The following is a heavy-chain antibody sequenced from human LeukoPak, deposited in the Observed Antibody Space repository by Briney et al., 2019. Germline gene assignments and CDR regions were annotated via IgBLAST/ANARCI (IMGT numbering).Heavy chain of an antibody. J-gene: IGHJ6*02. Sequence: GASVKVSCKASVYTFTVYYMHWVRQAPGQRPEWSGWINPNSGGTNYAQKFQGRVTMTRDTSISTAYMELSRLRSDDTAVYYCAVLGSYYYYGMDVWGQGTTVTVSS. CDR1: VYTFTVYY. CDR2: INPNSGGT. CDR3: AVLGSYYYYGMDV. D-gene: IGHD1-26*01. V-gene: IGHV1-2*02.